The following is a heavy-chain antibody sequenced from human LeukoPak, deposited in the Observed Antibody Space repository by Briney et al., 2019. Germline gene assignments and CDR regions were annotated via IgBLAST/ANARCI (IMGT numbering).Heavy chain of an antibody. D-gene: IGHD4-17*01. J-gene: IGHJ6*02. CDR1: GFSLTNYA. Sequence: PGGSLRLSCAVSGFSLTNYAMGWVRQAPGKGLEWVAGITDNGYERNYADSVKGRFTISRDTSKSTLDLQMNSLRVEDTAVYYCARRRSTVTWYGMDVWGQGTTVTVSS. CDR3: ARRRSTVTWYGMDV. CDR2: ITDNGYER. V-gene: IGHV3-23*01.